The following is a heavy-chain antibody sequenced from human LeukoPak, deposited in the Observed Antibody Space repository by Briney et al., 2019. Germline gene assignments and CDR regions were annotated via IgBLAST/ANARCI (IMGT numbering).Heavy chain of an antibody. CDR1: GGSISSSSYY. D-gene: IGHD4-23*01. V-gene: IGHV4-39*01. CDR2: IYYSGST. Sequence: PSETLSLTCTVSGGSISSSSYYWGWIRQPPGKGLEWIGSIYYSGSTYYNPSLKSRVTISVDTSKNQFSLKLSSVTAADTAVYYCARTLYGGKGFRFDYWDQGTLVTVSS. J-gene: IGHJ4*02. CDR3: ARTLYGGKGFRFDY.